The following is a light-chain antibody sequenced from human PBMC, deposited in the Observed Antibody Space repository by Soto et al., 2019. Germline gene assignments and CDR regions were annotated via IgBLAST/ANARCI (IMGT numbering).Light chain of an antibody. CDR3: QQYNNWPPLT. J-gene: IGKJ4*01. Sequence: EIVMTQSPATLSVSPGERATLSCRASQSVRSNLAWYQQKPGQAPRLLIYGASTRASGIPARFSGSGSGTELPLTISSLQSEDFAVYYCQQYNNWPPLTFGGGTKVEIK. CDR1: QSVRSN. CDR2: GAS. V-gene: IGKV3-15*01.